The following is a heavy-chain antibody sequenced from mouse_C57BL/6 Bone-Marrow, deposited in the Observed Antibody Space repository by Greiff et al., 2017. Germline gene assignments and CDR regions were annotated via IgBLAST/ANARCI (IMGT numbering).Heavy chain of an antibody. CDR3: AREVRRRRAMDY. J-gene: IGHJ4*01. CDR1: GYSFTDHN. V-gene: IGHV1-39*01. Sequence: VQLQQSGPEPVKPGAPVKIFCKASGYSFTDHNMNRVKQSNGKSLEWIGVIISNYGTTSYNQKFKGKATSTEDQASSTDYMQLNSLTSEDSAVYYCAREVRRRRAMDYWGQGTSVTVSS. CDR2: IISNYGTT.